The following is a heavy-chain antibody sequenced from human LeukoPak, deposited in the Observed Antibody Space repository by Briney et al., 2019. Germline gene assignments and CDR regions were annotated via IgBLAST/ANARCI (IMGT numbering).Heavy chain of an antibody. V-gene: IGHV5-51*01. CDR2: IYPGDSDT. J-gene: IGHJ4*02. CDR1: GYSFTSHW. D-gene: IGHD1-7*01. CDR3: ARRHNWNYLYYFDY. Sequence: GESLQISCKGSGYSFTSHWIGWVRQMPGKGLEWMGIIYPGDSDTRYSPSFQGQVTISADKSISTAYLQWSSLKASDTAMYYCARRHNWNYLYYFDYWGQGTLVTVSS.